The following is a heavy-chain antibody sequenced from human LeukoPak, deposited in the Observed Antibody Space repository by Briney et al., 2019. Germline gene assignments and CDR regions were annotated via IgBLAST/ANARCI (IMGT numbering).Heavy chain of an antibody. V-gene: IGHV3-53*01. Sequence: GGSLRLSCAASGFTVSSNYMSWVRQAPGKGLEWVSVIYSGGSTYYADSVKGRFTISRDNSKNKLYLQMNSLRAEDTAVYYCARDLSPYYYDSSGYGNAFDIWGQGTMVTVSS. CDR2: IYSGGST. CDR3: ARDLSPYYYDSSGYGNAFDI. D-gene: IGHD3-22*01. CDR1: GFTVSSNY. J-gene: IGHJ3*02.